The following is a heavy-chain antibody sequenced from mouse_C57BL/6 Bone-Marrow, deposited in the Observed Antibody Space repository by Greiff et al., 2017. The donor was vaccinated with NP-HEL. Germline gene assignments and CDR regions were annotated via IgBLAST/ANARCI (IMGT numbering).Heavy chain of an antibody. J-gene: IGHJ4*01. CDR2: IWRGGST. CDR3: AKNQEEGYDYAMDY. V-gene: IGHV2-5*01. Sequence: QVQLQQSGPGLVQPSQSLSITCTVSGFSLTSYGVHWVRQSPGKGLEWLGVIWRGGSTDYNAAFMSRLSITKDNSKSQVFFKMNSLQADDTAIYYCAKNQEEGYDYAMDYWGQGTSVTVSS. CDR1: GFSLTSYG. D-gene: IGHD3-1*01.